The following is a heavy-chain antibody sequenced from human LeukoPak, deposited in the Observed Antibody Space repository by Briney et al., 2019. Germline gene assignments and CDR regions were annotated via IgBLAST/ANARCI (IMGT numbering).Heavy chain of an antibody. CDR2: IRYDGSNK. CDR3: AKDKEGYYYDSSGYYYYYYMDV. J-gene: IGHJ6*03. CDR1: GFTFSSYG. D-gene: IGHD3-22*01. V-gene: IGHV3-30*02. Sequence: GGSLRLSCAASGFTFSSYGMHWVRQAPGKGLEWVAFIRYDGSNKYYTDSVKGRLTISRDNSKNTLYLQMNSLRAEDTAVYYCAKDKEGYYYDSSGYYYYYYMDVWGKGTTVTVSS.